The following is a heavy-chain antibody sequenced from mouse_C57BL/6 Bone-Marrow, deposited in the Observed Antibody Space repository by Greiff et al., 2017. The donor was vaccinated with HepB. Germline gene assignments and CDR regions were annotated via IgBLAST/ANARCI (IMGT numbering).Heavy chain of an antibody. CDR2: IDPSDSYT. D-gene: IGHD1-1*01. Sequence: QVQLKQPGAELVMPGASVKLSCKASGYTFTSYWMHWVKQRPGQGLEWIGEIDPSDSYTNYNQKFKGKSTLTVDKSSSTAYMQLSSLTSEDSAVYYCARSGTTVVDQYYFDYWGQGTTLTVSS. CDR1: GYTFTSYW. V-gene: IGHV1-69*01. J-gene: IGHJ2*01. CDR3: ARSGTTVVDQYYFDY.